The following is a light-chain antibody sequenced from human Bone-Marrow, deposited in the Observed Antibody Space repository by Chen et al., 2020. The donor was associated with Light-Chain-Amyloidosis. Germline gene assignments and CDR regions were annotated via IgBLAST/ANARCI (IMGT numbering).Light chain of an antibody. CDR2: DVS. V-gene: IGLV2-14*01. J-gene: IGLJ1*01. CDR3: SSYTSSSTYV. CDR1: SSDVGGYNY. Sequence: QSALTQPAAGSGSPGQSITSSCTGTSSDVGGYNYVSWYQQHPGKAPKLMIYDVSNRPPGVSNRFSGSKSGNTASLTISGLQAEDEADYYCSSYTSSSTYVFGTGTKVTVL.